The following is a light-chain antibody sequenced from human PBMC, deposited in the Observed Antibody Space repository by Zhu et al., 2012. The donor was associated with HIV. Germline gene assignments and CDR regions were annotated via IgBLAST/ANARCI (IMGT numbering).Light chain of an antibody. CDR3: LQRGSWRT. J-gene: IGKJ1*01. V-gene: IGKV3-11*01. CDR1: QSVNSY. Sequence: EIVLTQSPATLSLSPGETATLSCRASQSVNSYLAWYQQKPGQAPRLLIYDASDRATGIPARFSGSGSGTDFTLTVSSLAPEDSAVYYCLQRGSWRTFGQGTKVEIK. CDR2: DAS.